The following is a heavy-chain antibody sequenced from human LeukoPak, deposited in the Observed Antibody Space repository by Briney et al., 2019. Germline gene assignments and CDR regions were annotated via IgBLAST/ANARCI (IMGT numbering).Heavy chain of an antibody. CDR2: INHSGST. V-gene: IGHV4-34*01. CDR1: GGSFSGYY. J-gene: IGHJ4*02. Sequence: SETLSLTCAVYGGSFSGYYWSWIRQPPGKGLEWIGEINHSGSTNYNPSLKSRVTISVDTSKNQFSLKLSSVTAADTAVYYCASAYGSRSHPLDYWGQGTLVTVSS. D-gene: IGHD3-10*01. CDR3: ASAYGSRSHPLDY.